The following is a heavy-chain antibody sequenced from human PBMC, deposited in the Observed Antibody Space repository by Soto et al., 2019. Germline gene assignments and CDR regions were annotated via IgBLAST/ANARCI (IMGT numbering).Heavy chain of an antibody. D-gene: IGHD3-22*01. Sequence: PSQTLSLPCAISGDSVSSNSAGWNWIRQSPSRGLEWLGRTYYRSKSYNDYAVSVKSRITINPDTSKNQCSLQLNSVTPEDTAVYYCARDRYYYDSSGPLNDAFDIWGQGTMVTVSS. CDR3: ARDRYYYDSSGPLNDAFDI. CDR1: GDSVSSNSAG. CDR2: TYYRSKSYN. V-gene: IGHV6-1*01. J-gene: IGHJ3*02.